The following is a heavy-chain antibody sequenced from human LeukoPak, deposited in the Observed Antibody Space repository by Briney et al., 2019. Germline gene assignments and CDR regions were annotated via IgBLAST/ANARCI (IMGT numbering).Heavy chain of an antibody. CDR3: ARSIAAAGTRLFDY. CDR2: ISGSGGST. Sequence: PGGSLRLSCAASTFTFSSYAMSWVSQAPGKGLEWVSAISGSGGSTYYADSVKGRFTISRDNSKNTLYLQMSSLRAEDTAVYYCARSIAAAGTRLFDYWGQGILVTVSS. CDR1: TFTFSSYA. J-gene: IGHJ4*02. D-gene: IGHD6-13*01. V-gene: IGHV3-23*01.